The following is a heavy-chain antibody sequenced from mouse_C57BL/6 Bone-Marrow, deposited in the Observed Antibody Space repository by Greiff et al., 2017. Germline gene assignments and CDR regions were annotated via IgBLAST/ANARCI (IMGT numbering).Heavy chain of an antibody. CDR3: ARHEGGVWLRRGSWFAY. CDR1: GYTFTEYT. J-gene: IGHJ3*01. V-gene: IGHV1-62-2*01. D-gene: IGHD2-2*01. CDR2: FYPGSGSI. Sequence: VQLVESGAELVKPGASVQLSCKASGYTFTEYTIHWVKQRSGQGLEWIGWFYPGSGSIKYNEKFKDKATLTADKSSSTVYMELSRLTSEDSAVYFCARHEGGVWLRRGSWFAYWGQGTLVTVSA.